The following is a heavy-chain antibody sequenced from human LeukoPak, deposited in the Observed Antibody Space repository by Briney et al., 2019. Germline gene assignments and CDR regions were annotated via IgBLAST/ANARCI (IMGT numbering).Heavy chain of an antibody. CDR2: ISSSSSYI. CDR3: ARDREHSSGCHDY. J-gene: IGHJ4*02. Sequence: GGSLRLSCAASGFTFSSYSMNWVRQAPGKGLEWVSSISSSSSYIYYADSVKGRFTISRDNAKNSLYLQMNSLRAEDTAVYYCARDREHSSGCHDYWGQGTLVTVSS. CDR1: GFTFSSYS. D-gene: IGHD6-19*01. V-gene: IGHV3-21*01.